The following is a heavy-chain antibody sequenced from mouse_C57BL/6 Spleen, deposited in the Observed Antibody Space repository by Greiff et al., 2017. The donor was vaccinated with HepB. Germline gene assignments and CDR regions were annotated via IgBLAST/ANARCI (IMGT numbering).Heavy chain of an antibody. CDR2: IDPEDGDT. V-gene: IGHV14-1*01. CDR1: GFNIKDYY. D-gene: IGHD1-1*01. Sequence: VHVKQSGAELVRPGASVKLSCTASGFNIKDYYMHWVKQRPEQGLEWIGRIDPEDGDTEYAPKFQGKATMTADTSSNTAYLQLSSLTSEDTAVYYCTTHYGSSYFFAYWGQGTLVTVSA. J-gene: IGHJ3*01. CDR3: TTHYGSSYFFAY.